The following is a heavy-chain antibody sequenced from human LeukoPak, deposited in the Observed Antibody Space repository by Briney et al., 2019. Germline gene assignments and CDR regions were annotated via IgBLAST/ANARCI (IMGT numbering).Heavy chain of an antibody. D-gene: IGHD5-24*01. CDR3: AKDLRDGYNLRGGFDY. CDR2: ISWNSGSI. J-gene: IGHJ4*02. CDR1: GFTFDDYA. V-gene: IGHV3-9*01. Sequence: GGSLRLSCAASGFTFDDYAMHWVRQAPGKGLEWVSGISWNSGSIGYADSVKGRFTISRDNAKNSLYLQMNSLRAEDTALYYCAKDLRDGYNLRGGFDYWGQGALVTVSS.